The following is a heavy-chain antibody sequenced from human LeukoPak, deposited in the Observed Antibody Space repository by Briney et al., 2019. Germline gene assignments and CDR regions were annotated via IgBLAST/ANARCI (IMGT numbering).Heavy chain of an antibody. CDR1: GFTFSSYG. V-gene: IGHV3-33*06. CDR3: AKLWSRFYETGEYDS. D-gene: IGHD7-27*01. J-gene: IGHJ4*02. Sequence: GGSLRLSCAASGFTFSSYGMHWVRQAPGKGLEWVAVIWYDGSNKYYADSVKGRFTISRDNSKNTLYLQMNSLRAEDTAIYYCAKLWSRFYETGEYDSWGQGILVTVSS. CDR2: IWYDGSNK.